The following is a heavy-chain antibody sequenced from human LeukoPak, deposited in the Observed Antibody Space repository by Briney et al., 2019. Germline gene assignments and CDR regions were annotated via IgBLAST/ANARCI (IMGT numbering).Heavy chain of an antibody. Sequence: AGGSLRLSCAASGFTFSDFYMSWIRQAPGKGLEWVSYIISSGTNIHYADSVKGRFTVSRDNAKNSLDLRMNSLRAGDTAVYYCARMVYSSGWYYFDNWGQGTLVTVSS. J-gene: IGHJ4*02. CDR2: IISSGTNI. CDR3: ARMVYSSGWYYFDN. V-gene: IGHV3-11*01. D-gene: IGHD6-19*01. CDR1: GFTFSDFY.